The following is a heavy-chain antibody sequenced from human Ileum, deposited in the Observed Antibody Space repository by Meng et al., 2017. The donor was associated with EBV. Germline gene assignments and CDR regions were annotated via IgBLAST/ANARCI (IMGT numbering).Heavy chain of an antibody. J-gene: IGHJ1*01. V-gene: IGHV3-15*01. CDR2: IRSKSAGGTT. CDR3: TTWGGN. CDR1: GFTFSKVW. D-gene: IGHD3-16*01. Sequence: EVQVVECGGGFVGPGGSLSLSFAASGFTFSKVWMNWVRQTPGKGLEWVGRIRSKSAGGTTDYAAPVKGRFTISRDDSEDTLYLQMNSLKTEDTAVYYCTTWGGNWGQGTLVTVSS.